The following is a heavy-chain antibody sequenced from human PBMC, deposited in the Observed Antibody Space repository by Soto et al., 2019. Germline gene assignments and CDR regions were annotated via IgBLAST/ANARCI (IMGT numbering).Heavy chain of an antibody. CDR1: GYTFTGYY. D-gene: IGHD6-13*01. V-gene: IGHV1-2*02. CDR3: ARGGTGRQQLVWWYYYGMDV. J-gene: IGHJ6*02. CDR2: INPNSGGT. Sequence: ASVKVSCKASGYTFTGYYMHWVRQAPGQGLEWMGWINPNSGGTNYAQKFQGRVTMTGDTSISTAYMELSRLRSDDTAVYYCARGGTGRQQLVWWYYYGMDVWGQGTTVTVSS.